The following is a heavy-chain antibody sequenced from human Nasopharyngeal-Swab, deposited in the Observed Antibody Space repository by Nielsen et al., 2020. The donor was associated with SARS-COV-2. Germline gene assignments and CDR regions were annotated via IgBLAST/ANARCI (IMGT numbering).Heavy chain of an antibody. CDR2: IIPIFGTA. D-gene: IGHD3-3*01. CDR1: GYTFTSYG. V-gene: IGHV1-69*06. J-gene: IGHJ4*02. CDR3: ARAPSSGYLTPFDY. Sequence: SVKVSCKASGYTFTSYGISWVRQAPGQGLEWMGGIIPIFGTANYAQKFQGRVTITADKSTSTAYMELSSLRSEDTAVYYCARAPSSGYLTPFDYWGQGTLVTVSS.